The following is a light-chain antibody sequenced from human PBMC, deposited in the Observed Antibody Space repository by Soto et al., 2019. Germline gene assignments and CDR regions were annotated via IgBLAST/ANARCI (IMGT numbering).Light chain of an antibody. CDR2: SAS. CDR1: QSIKSNY. Sequence: EIVLTQSPGTLSLSPGDRATLSCRARQSIKSNYVAWYQQKPGQAPKLLIFSASSRATGIPDRFSGSGSGTDFTLTVSGLEPEDFSVYYCQYYEGLCLFGQGPKLEIK. J-gene: IGKJ2*01. V-gene: IGKV3-20*01. CDR3: QYYEGLCL.